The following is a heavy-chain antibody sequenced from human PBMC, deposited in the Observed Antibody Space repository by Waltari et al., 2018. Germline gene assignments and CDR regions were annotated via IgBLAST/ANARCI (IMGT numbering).Heavy chain of an antibody. CDR3: VKETAYGYYFDN. D-gene: IGHD3-10*01. CDR1: GFPFNNYA. Sequence: EVQLLESGGGLIPPGGSLTLSCAASGFPFNNYAMTWIRQAPGKGVEGVSVSYSGGGAYYADSVKGRFTISRDNSKNTLYLQMRSLRLEDTAVYYCVKETAYGYYFDNWGQGTLVSVSS. J-gene: IGHJ4*02. V-gene: IGHV3-23*03. CDR2: SYSGGGA.